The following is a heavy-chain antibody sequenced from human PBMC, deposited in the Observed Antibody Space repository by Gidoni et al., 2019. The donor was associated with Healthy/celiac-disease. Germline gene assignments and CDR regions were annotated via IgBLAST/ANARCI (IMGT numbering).Heavy chain of an antibody. CDR2: MSGSGGST. Sequence: EVQLLESGGGLVQPGGSLRLSCAASGFPFSSYAMSWVRQAPGKGLEWVSAMSGSGGSTYDADSVKGRFTISRDNSKNTLYLQMNSLRAEDTAVYYCAKDAGAAPGGWDYWGQGTLVTVSS. CDR1: GFPFSSYA. V-gene: IGHV3-23*01. J-gene: IGHJ4*02. CDR3: AKDAGAAPGGWDY. D-gene: IGHD2-15*01.